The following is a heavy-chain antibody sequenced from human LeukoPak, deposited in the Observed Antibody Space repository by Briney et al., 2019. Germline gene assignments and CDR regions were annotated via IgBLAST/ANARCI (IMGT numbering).Heavy chain of an antibody. V-gene: IGHV3-7*01. J-gene: IGHJ4*02. D-gene: IGHD1-26*01. CDR1: GFTFSNYW. CDR2: INENGSEK. Sequence: GGSLRLSCAASGFTFSNYWMSWVRQAPGKGLEWVAHINENGSEKYYVDSVKGRFFISRDNAAKSLSLQMNRLRDADTAVYYCARVSVGAPAFDYWGQGNLVTVSS. CDR3: ARVSVGAPAFDY.